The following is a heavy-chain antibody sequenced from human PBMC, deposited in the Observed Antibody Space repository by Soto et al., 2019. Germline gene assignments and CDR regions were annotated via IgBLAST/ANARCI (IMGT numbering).Heavy chain of an antibody. J-gene: IGHJ4*02. Sequence: ASVKVSCKASGYTFTSYFMHWVRQAPGQGLEWMGIINPSGGSTSYEQKFQGRVTMTRDTSTSTVYMELRSLRSDDSAVYYCARNSYQLLSEAYFDYWGQGTLVTVSS. CDR3: ARNSYQLLSEAYFDY. CDR2: INPSGGST. V-gene: IGHV1-46*03. D-gene: IGHD2-2*01. CDR1: GYTFTSYF.